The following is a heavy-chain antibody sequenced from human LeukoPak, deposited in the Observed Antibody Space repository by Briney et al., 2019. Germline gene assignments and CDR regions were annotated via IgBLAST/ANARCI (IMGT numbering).Heavy chain of an antibody. J-gene: IGHJ5*02. D-gene: IGHD2-2*01. V-gene: IGHV1-18*01. Sequence: ASVKVSCKASGYTITRYGISWVRQAPGQGLEWMGWISAYNGNTNYAQKLQGRVTMTTDTSTSTAYMELRSLRSDDTAVYYCARVSSTSNWFDPWGQATLVTVSS. CDR1: GYTITRYG. CDR2: ISAYNGNT. CDR3: ARVSSTSNWFDP.